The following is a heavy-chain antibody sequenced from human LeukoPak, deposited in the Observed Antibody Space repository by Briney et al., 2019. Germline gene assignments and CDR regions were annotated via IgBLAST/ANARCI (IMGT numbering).Heavy chain of an antibody. J-gene: IGHJ4*02. Sequence: GGSLRLSCAASGFTFSNYAMSWVRQAPGKGLEWVSAISGSGDSTYYADSVRGRFTISRDNSKNTLFLQMNSLRAEDTAVYYCERGRGIQLWRFDYWGQGTLVTVSS. CDR2: ISGSGDST. CDR1: GFTFSNYA. V-gene: IGHV3-23*01. D-gene: IGHD5-18*01. CDR3: ERGRGIQLWRFDY.